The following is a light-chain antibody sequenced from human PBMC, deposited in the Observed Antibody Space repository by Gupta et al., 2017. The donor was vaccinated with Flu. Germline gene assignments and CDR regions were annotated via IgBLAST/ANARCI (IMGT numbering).Light chain of an antibody. V-gene: IGLV1-44*01. CDR3: AAWDDSLNGRGV. J-gene: IGLJ3*02. Sequence: QSVLTQPPSASGTPGPRVTISCSGSSSNIGTNTVNWYQQLPGTAPKLLIYSNNQRPSGVPDRFSGSKSGTSASLAISGLQSEDEADYYCAAWDDSLNGRGVFGGGTKL. CDR2: SNN. CDR1: SSNIGTNT.